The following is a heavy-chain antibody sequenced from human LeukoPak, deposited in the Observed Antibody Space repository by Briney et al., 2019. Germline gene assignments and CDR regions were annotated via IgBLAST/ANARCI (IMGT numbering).Heavy chain of an antibody. D-gene: IGHD3-22*01. CDR1: GFTFSSYS. V-gene: IGHV3-21*01. Sequence: GGSLRLSCAASGFTFSSYSMNWVRQAPGKGLEWVSSISSSSSYIYYADSVKGRFTISRDNAKNSLYLQMNSLRAEDTAVHYCARGGHYYDSSGYYYVSYWGQGTLVTVSS. J-gene: IGHJ4*02. CDR3: ARGGHYYDSSGYYYVSY. CDR2: ISSSSSYI.